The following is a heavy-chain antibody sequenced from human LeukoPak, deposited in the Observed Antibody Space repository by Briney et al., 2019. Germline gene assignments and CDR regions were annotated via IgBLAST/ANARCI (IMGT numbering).Heavy chain of an antibody. CDR3: ARGGAEWYYYDSSGYQGYFDY. CDR1: GGTFTSYA. Sequence: ASVKVSCKASGGTFTSYAISWVRQAPGQRLEWMGGIIPIFGTANYAQKFQGRVTITADKSTSTAYMELSRLRSDDTAVYYCARGGAEWYYYDSSGYQGYFDYWGQGTLVTVSS. D-gene: IGHD3-22*01. J-gene: IGHJ4*02. CDR2: IIPIFGTA. V-gene: IGHV1-69*06.